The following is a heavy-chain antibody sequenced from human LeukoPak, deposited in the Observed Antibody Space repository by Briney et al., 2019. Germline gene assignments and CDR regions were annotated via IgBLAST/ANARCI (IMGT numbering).Heavy chain of an antibody. J-gene: IGHJ4*02. Sequence: TLSLTCTVSGGSISSGSYYWSWIRQPAGKGLEWIGRIYTSGSTNYNPSLKSRVTISVDTSKNQFSLKLSSVTAADTAVYYCARQEMATTTGRPDYWGQGTLVTVSS. V-gene: IGHV4-61*02. CDR3: ARQEMATTTGRPDY. D-gene: IGHD5-24*01. CDR2: IYTSGST. CDR1: GGSISSGSYY.